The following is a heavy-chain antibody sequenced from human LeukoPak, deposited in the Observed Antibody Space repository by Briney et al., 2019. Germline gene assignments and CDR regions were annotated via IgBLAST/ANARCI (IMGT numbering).Heavy chain of an antibody. CDR3: ARDRASDTAKPFDY. V-gene: IGHV3-74*01. CDR1: GHTFSSYW. Sequence: GGSLRLSCAASGHTFSSYWMHWVRHAPGKGLVWVSRINSDGSTTNYADSVKGRFTISRDNAKNTLYLQMNSLRPEDTAVYYCARDRASDTAKPFDYWGQGTLVTVSS. CDR2: INSDGSTT. D-gene: IGHD5-18*01. J-gene: IGHJ4*02.